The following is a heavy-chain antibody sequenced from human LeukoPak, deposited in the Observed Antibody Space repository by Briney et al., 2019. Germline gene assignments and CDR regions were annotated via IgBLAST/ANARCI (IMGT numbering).Heavy chain of an antibody. CDR1: GDSVSGISFY. CDR2: IQYSGST. V-gene: IGHV4-61*01. CDR3: ARYYDRSGYWSTPHFDY. Sequence: SETLSPTCTVSGDSVSGISFYWSWIRQPPGKGLQYIGYIQYSGSTNYNPSLKSRVTISVDTSKNQFSLKLSSVTAADTAVYYCARYYDRSGYWSTPHFDYWGQGTLVTVSS. D-gene: IGHD3-22*01. J-gene: IGHJ4*02.